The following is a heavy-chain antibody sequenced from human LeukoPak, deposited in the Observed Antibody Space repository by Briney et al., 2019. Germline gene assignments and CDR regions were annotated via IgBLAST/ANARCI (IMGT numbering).Heavy chain of an antibody. D-gene: IGHD3-16*01. J-gene: IGHJ4*02. V-gene: IGHV5-51*01. Sequence: LGESRQISGQGSGCSFTSYWSGWVRRLPGKGLEWMGIIYPGDSDTRYSPSFQGQVTISADKSISTAYLQWSSLKASDTAMYYCARPGGRGNEPFDYWGQGTLVTVSS. CDR1: GCSFTSYW. CDR2: IYPGDSDT. CDR3: ARPGGRGNEPFDY.